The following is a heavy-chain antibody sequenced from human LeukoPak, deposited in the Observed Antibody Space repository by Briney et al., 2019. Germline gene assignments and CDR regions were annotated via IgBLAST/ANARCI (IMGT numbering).Heavy chain of an antibody. Sequence: ASVKVSCKASGYTFTSYGISWVRQAPGQGLEWMGWISGYNGNTNYARKFRDRVTMTTDTSTSTVYMELRSLRSDDTAVYYCARDNSSSTRENWGQGTQVTVSS. J-gene: IGHJ4*02. CDR3: ARDNSSSTREN. D-gene: IGHD6-13*01. CDR2: ISGYNGNT. V-gene: IGHV1-18*01. CDR1: GYTFTSYG.